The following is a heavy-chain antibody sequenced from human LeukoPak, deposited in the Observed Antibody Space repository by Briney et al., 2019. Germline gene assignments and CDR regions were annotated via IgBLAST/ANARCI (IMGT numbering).Heavy chain of an antibody. CDR3: ARYYYDSSGHLSREYYFDY. D-gene: IGHD3-22*01. CDR1: GGSISSSSYY. J-gene: IGHJ4*02. V-gene: IGHV4-31*03. CDR2: IYYSGST. Sequence: PSETLSLTCTVSGGSISSSSYYWGWIRQPPGKGLEWIGYIYYSGSTYYNPSLKSRVTISVDTSKNQFSLKLSSVTAADTAVYYCARYYYDSSGHLSREYYFDYWGQGALVTVSS.